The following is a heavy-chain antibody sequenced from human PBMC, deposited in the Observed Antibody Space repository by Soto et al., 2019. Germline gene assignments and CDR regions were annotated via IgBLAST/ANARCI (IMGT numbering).Heavy chain of an antibody. CDR2: INAGNGNT. J-gene: IGHJ6*02. CDR1: GYTFTSYA. CDR3: ARDGHEVTTVTTQQKYYYYGMDV. D-gene: IGHD4-17*01. Sequence: ASVKVSCKASGYTFTSYAMHWVRQAPGQRLEWMGWINAGNGNTKYSQKFQGRVTITRDTSASTAYMELSSLRSEDTAVYYCARDGHEVTTVTTQQKYYYYGMDVWGQGTTVTVSS. V-gene: IGHV1-3*01.